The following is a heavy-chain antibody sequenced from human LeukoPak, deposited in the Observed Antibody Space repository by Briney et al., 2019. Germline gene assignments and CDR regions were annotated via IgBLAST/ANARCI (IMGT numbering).Heavy chain of an antibody. CDR3: APTAEAYTSWWKV. V-gene: IGHV1-2*02. J-gene: IGHJ4*02. CDR2: INPDSGFT. CDR1: GYKFTDDY. D-gene: IGHD3-16*01. Sequence: ASVKVSCKASGYKFTDDYMHWVRQAPGRGLEFMGWINPDSGFTNYAQKFKGRVTMTRDTSISTAYLEVRSLTSDDTAVYYCAPTAEAYTSWWKVWGQGTLITVSS.